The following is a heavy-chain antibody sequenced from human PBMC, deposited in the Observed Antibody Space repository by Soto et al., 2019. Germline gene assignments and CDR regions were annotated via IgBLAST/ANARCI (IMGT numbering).Heavy chain of an antibody. CDR1: GFTFDDYA. CDR3: AKDSVALLWFGASDY. D-gene: IGHD3-10*01. J-gene: IGHJ4*02. V-gene: IGHV3-9*01. CDR2: ISWNSGSI. Sequence: EVQLVESGGGLVQPGRSLRLSCAASGFTFDDYAMHWVRQAPGKGLEWVSGISWNSGSIGYADSVKGRFTISGDNAKNSLYLQMNSLSAEDTALYYCAKDSVALLWFGASDYWGQGTLVTVSS.